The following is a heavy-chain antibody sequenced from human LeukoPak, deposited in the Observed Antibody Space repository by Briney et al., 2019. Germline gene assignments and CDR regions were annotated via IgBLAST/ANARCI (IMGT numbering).Heavy chain of an antibody. J-gene: IGHJ4*02. V-gene: IGHV3-30*02. CDR1: GFTFNSYA. CDR3: ATQLTTRWDY. D-gene: IGHD1-1*01. CDR2: IRYEGGDQ. Sequence: GGSLRLSCAASGFTFNSYAMHWVRQAPGKGLEWVTYIRYEGGDQYYAYSVKGRFTISRDNAKNTLYLQMNSLRAEDTAVYYCATQLTTRWDYWGQGTLVTVSS.